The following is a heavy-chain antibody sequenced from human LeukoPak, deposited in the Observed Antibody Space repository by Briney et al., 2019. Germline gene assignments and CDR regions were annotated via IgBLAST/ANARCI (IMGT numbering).Heavy chain of an antibody. Sequence: ASVKVSCKASGYTFTGYYMHWVRQAPGQGLEWMGWINPNSGGTNYAQKFQGRVTMTRDTSISTAYMELSRLRSDDTAVYYCARDRDTAMVPLLYYWGQGTLVTVSS. CDR1: GYTFTGYY. CDR2: INPNSGGT. CDR3: ARDRDTAMVPLLYY. V-gene: IGHV1-2*02. J-gene: IGHJ4*02. D-gene: IGHD5-18*01.